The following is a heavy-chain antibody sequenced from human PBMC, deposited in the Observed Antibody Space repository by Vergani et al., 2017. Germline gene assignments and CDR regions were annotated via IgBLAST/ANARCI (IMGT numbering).Heavy chain of an antibody. Sequence: QLQLQESGPGLVKPSETLSLTCTVSGGSISSSSYYWGWIRQPPGKGLEWIGSIYYSGSTYYNPSLKSRVTISVDTSKNQFSLKLSSVTAADTAVYYCARRAYCSGGSCYSASVGWFDPWGQGTLVTVSS. CDR3: ARRAYCSGGSCYSASVGWFDP. J-gene: IGHJ5*02. CDR2: IYYSGST. CDR1: GGSISSSSYY. D-gene: IGHD2-15*01. V-gene: IGHV4-39*01.